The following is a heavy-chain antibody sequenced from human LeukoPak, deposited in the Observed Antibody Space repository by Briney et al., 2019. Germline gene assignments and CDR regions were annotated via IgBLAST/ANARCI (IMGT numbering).Heavy chain of an antibody. CDR2: INGDGSSI. CDR3: ARDLNWGASDY. V-gene: IGHV3-74*01. Sequence: GGSLRLSCAVSGFTLSSHWMYWVRQAPGKGLVWVSRINGDGSSIAYADSVKGRFAISRDNTKNTLYLQMNSLRAEDTAVYYCARDLNWGASDYWGQGTLVTVSS. CDR1: GFTLSSHW. D-gene: IGHD7-27*01. J-gene: IGHJ4*02.